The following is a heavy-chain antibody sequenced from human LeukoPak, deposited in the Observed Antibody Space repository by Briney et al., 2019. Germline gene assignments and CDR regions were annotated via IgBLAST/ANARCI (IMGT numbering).Heavy chain of an antibody. CDR2: ISYDGGTK. D-gene: IGHD4-17*01. Sequence: GGSLRLSCAASGFTFSRSAIHWVRRAPGKGLEWVAFISYDGGTKDYADSVKGRVTISRDNSKNTVYLQMSTLRTEDTAVYYCARPFSNGYSGGFDYWGQGTLVTVSS. V-gene: IGHV3-30*04. CDR1: GFTFSRSA. CDR3: ARPFSNGYSGGFDY. J-gene: IGHJ4*02.